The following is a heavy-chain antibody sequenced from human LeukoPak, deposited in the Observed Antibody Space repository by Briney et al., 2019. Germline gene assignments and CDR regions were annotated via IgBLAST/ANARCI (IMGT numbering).Heavy chain of an antibody. CDR3: ARTGVSEAGSNWFDP. Sequence: SSETLSLTCTVSGGSISSYYWSWIRQPPGKGLEWIGYIYYSGSTNYNPSLKGRVTISVDTSKNQFSLKLSSVAAADTAVYYCARTGVSEAGSNWFDPWGQGTLVTVSS. CDR2: IYYSGST. CDR1: GGSISSYY. J-gene: IGHJ5*02. D-gene: IGHD6-13*01. V-gene: IGHV4-59*01.